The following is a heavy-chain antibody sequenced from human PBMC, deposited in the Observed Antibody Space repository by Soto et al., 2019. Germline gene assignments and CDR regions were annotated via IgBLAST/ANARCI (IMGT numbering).Heavy chain of an antibody. D-gene: IGHD1-26*01. J-gene: IGHJ4*02. V-gene: IGHV4-59*01. Sequence: SETLSLTCAVSGVSFSSYSLSWIRQPPGKGLEWIGYIYYSGSSNYNPSLKSRFTISLDTSKNQFSLKLSCVNAADTAVYYCAINLDGTAEAFDFWCQGTLVTVSS. CDR1: GVSFSSYS. CDR3: AINLDGTAEAFDF. CDR2: IYYSGSS.